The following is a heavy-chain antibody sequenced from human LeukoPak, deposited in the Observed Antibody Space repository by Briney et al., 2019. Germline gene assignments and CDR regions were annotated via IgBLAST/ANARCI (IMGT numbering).Heavy chain of an antibody. CDR1: GYIFTDYY. D-gene: IGHD2-15*01. CDR3: ARRVGRRGSSPRDH. V-gene: IGHV1-2*02. Sequence: ASVKVSCKASGYIFTDYYMHWVRQAPGQGFEWMGWINPNTGATNYAQRFQGRVTMTRDTSTSTAYMDVRRLTSDDTAVYFCARRVGRRGSSPRDHWGQGTLVTVSS. CDR2: INPNTGAT. J-gene: IGHJ4*02.